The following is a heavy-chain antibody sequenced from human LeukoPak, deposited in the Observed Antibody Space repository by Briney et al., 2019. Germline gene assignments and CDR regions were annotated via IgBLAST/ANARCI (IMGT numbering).Heavy chain of an antibody. CDR2: ISYDGSNK. Sequence: GRSLRLSCAASGFTFSSYGMHWVRQAPGKGLEWVAVISYDGSNKYYADSVKGRFTISRDNSKNTLYLQMNSLRAEDTAVYYYAKALYGDGLNFDYWGQGTLVTVSS. V-gene: IGHV3-30*18. CDR3: AKALYGDGLNFDY. CDR1: GFTFSSYG. D-gene: IGHD4-17*01. J-gene: IGHJ4*02.